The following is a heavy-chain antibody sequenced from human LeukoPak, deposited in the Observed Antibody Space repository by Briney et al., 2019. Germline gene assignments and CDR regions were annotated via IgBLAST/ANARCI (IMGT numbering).Heavy chain of an antibody. D-gene: IGHD3-3*01. Sequence: GGSLRLSCAASGFTFSSYAMSWVRQAPGKGLEWVSLISGSGGSTYYADSVKGRFTISRDNSKNTLYLQMNSLRAEDTAVYYCAKDGAPYDFWSGYYSNYFDYWGQGTLVTVSS. CDR3: AKDGAPYDFWSGYYSNYFDY. J-gene: IGHJ4*02. CDR2: ISGSGGST. CDR1: GFTFSSYA. V-gene: IGHV3-23*01.